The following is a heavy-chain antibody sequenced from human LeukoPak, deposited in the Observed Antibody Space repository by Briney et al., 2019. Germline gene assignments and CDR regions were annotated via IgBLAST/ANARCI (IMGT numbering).Heavy chain of an antibody. J-gene: IGHJ3*02. CDR1: GGSISSYY. Sequence: SETLSLTCTVSGGSISSYYWSWIRQPPGKGLEWIGYIYYSGSTNYNPSLKNRVTISVDTSKNQFSLKLSSVTAADTAVYYCARDLVVVRAFDIWGQGTMVTVSS. D-gene: IGHD2-2*01. CDR2: IYYSGST. V-gene: IGHV4-59*01. CDR3: ARDLVVVRAFDI.